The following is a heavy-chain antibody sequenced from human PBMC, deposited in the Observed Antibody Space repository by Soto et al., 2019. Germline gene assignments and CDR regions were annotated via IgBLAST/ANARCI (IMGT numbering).Heavy chain of an antibody. J-gene: IGHJ6*02. V-gene: IGHV3-7*01. CDR1: GFTFSSYW. Sequence: PGGSLRLSCAASGFTFSSYWMSWVRQAPGKGLEWVANIKQDGSEKYYVDSVKGRFTISRDNAKNSLYLQMNSLRAEDTAVYYCARDEAYCSGGSCYFSYYYGMDVWGQGTTVTVSS. D-gene: IGHD2-15*01. CDR3: ARDEAYCSGGSCYFSYYYGMDV. CDR2: IKQDGSEK.